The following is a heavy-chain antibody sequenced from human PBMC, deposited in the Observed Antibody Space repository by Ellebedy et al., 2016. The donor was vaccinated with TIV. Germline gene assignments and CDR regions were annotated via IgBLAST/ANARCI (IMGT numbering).Heavy chain of an antibody. CDR3: ARSRYSSSWPYFDY. J-gene: IGHJ4*02. Sequence: KVSCKGSGYTFINYWIGWARQMPGQGLEWMGIIYPGDSDTRYGPSFQGQVTISADKSISPTSLQLSSLKASETAMYYWARSRYSSSWPYFDYWGQGNLGTVPS. CDR2: IYPGDSDT. D-gene: IGHD6-13*01. CDR1: GYTFINYW. V-gene: IGHV5-51*01.